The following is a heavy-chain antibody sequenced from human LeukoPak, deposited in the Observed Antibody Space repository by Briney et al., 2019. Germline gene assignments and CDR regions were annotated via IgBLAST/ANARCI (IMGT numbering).Heavy chain of an antibody. Sequence: GASVKVSCKASGYTFTSYYMHWVRQAPGQGLEWMGIINPSGGSTSYAQKLQGRVTMTRDTSTSTVYMELSSLRSEDTAVYYCATYSSGWYDGDNDAFDIWGQGTMVTVSS. CDR2: INPSGGST. J-gene: IGHJ3*02. V-gene: IGHV1-46*01. CDR3: ATYSSGWYDGDNDAFDI. CDR1: GYTFTSYY. D-gene: IGHD6-19*01.